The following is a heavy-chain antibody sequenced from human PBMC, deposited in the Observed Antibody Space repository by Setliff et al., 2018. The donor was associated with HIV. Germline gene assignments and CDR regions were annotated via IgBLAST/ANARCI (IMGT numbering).Heavy chain of an antibody. J-gene: IGHJ6*03. CDR1: GFTFSKYW. CDR3: ARDPAVTSAFYMDV. D-gene: IGHD4-4*01. CDR2: IKQDGSEK. Sequence: GSLRLSCAASGFTFSKYWFHWVRQVPGKGPEWVANIKQDGSEKYYVDSVKGRFTISRDNAQNSLYLQLNSLRSEDTAVYYCARDPAVTSAFYMDVWGKGTTVTVSS. V-gene: IGHV3-7*03.